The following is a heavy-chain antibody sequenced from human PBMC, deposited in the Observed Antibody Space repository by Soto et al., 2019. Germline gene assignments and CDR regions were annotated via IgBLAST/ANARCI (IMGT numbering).Heavy chain of an antibody. CDR1: GFTFSTYP. J-gene: IGHJ6*02. V-gene: IGHV3-23*01. CDR3: VKPPVITASYYYYDMDV. D-gene: IGHD4-4*01. Sequence: EAQLLESGGGLVQPGGSLRLSCAASGFTFSTYPMSWVRQAPGKGLEWVSGISGSGSSTYYTDSVKGRFTISRDNSKNTVFLQMNSLRDEDTAVYYCVKPPVITASYYYYDMDVWGQGTTVTVSS. CDR2: ISGSGSST.